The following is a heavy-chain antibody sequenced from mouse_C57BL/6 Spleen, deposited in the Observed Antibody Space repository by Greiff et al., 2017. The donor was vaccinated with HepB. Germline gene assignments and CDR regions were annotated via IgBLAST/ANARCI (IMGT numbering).Heavy chain of an antibody. V-gene: IGHV5-6*01. D-gene: IGHD1-1*01. CDR3: ARQTTDYAMDY. Sequence: EVQVVESGGDLVKPGGSLKLSCAASGFTFSSYGMSWVRQTPDKRLEWVATISSGGSYTYYPDSVKGRFTISRDNAKNTLYLQMSSLKSEDTAMYYGARQTTDYAMDYWGQGTSVTVSS. CDR1: GFTFSSYG. J-gene: IGHJ4*01. CDR2: ISSGGSYT.